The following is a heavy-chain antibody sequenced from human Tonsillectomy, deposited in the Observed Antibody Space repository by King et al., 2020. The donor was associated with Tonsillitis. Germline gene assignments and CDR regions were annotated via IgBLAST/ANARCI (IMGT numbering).Heavy chain of an antibody. CDR1: GFTFSSYA. J-gene: IGHJ4*02. D-gene: IGHD6-13*01. V-gene: IGHV3-23*04. Sequence: VQLVESGGGLVQPGGSLRLSCAASGFTFSSYAMSGVRQAPGKGLEWVSSISGSGSSTYYTDSVKGRFTISRDNPKNTLYLQMNSLRAEDTAIYYCAKDTTRTRIAAATDHWGQGTLVTVSS. CDR2: ISGSGSST. CDR3: AKDTTRTRIAAATDH.